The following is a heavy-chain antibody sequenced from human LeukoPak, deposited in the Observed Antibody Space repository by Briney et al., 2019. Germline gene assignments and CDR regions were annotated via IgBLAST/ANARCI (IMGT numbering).Heavy chain of an antibody. V-gene: IGHV4-59*12. CDR3: ASMSGSYLIY. Sequence: SETLSLTCTVSGGSISSYYWSWIRQPPGKGLEWIGYIYYSGSTNYNPSLKSRVTISVDTSKNQFSLQLNSVTPEDTAVYYCASMSGSYLIYWGQGTLVTVSS. CDR2: IYYSGST. J-gene: IGHJ4*02. CDR1: GGSISSYY. D-gene: IGHD1-26*01.